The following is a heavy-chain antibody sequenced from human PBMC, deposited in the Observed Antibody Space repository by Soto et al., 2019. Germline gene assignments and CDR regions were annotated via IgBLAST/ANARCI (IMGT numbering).Heavy chain of an antibody. V-gene: IGHV1-2*02. CDR1: GYTFTAYS. CDR3: ARDSYSGSYVH. J-gene: IGHJ4*02. D-gene: IGHD1-26*01. Sequence: ASVKVSCKASGYTFTAYSIHWVRQAPGQGLEWMGWINPNDGDTNYAQNFQDRVTMTSDTSITTVYMDLSRLTSDDTAVYFCARDSYSGSYVHWGQGTLVTV. CDR2: INPNDGDT.